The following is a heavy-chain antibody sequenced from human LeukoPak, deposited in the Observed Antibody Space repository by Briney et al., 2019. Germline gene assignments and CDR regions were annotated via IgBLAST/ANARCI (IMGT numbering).Heavy chain of an antibody. J-gene: IGHJ5*02. Sequence: GGSLRLSCAASGFTFSSYGMHWVRQTPGKGLEWVAFIRYDGSNKYYADSVKGRFTISRDNSKNTLYLQMNSLRAEDTAVYYCARGIIAAPHNWFDPWGQGTLVTVSS. CDR1: GFTFSSYG. D-gene: IGHD6-6*01. CDR2: IRYDGSNK. CDR3: ARGIIAAPHNWFDP. V-gene: IGHV3-30*02.